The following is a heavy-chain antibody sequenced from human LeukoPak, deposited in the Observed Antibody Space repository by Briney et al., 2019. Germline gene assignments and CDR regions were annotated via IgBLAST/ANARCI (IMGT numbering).Heavy chain of an antibody. J-gene: IGHJ5*02. CDR1: GFTFSNYA. D-gene: IGHD2-15*01. Sequence: GGSLRLSCSASGFTFSNYAVHWVRQAPGKGLEWVAVISYDGSNKYYADSVKGRFTISRDNSKNTLYLQMNSLRAEDTAVYYCARDQGYCSGGSCRRYNWFDPWGQGTLVTVSS. CDR3: ARDQGYCSGGSCRRYNWFDP. V-gene: IGHV3-30*04. CDR2: ISYDGSNK.